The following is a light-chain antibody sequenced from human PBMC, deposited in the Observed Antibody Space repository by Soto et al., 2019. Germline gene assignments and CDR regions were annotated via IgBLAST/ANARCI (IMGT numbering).Light chain of an antibody. Sequence: QSVLTKPAYVNGSPGQSITMSCPGTTSDVGSYSLLSWYQQHPGKAPKLMIYEDSKRPSGVSNRFSGSKSGNTASLTISGLQAEDEADYYCYSYAGSSIYVFGTGTKVTVL. J-gene: IGLJ1*01. V-gene: IGLV2-23*01. CDR3: YSYAGSSIYV. CDR1: TSDVGSYSL. CDR2: EDS.